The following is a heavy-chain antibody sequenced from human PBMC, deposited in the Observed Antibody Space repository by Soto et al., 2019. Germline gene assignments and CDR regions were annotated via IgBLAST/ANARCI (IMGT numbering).Heavy chain of an antibody. CDR3: ARRYCSGGSCYSSFGY. J-gene: IGHJ4*02. D-gene: IGHD2-15*01. V-gene: IGHV4-59*08. Sequence: SETLSLTCTVSGGSISSYYWSWIRQPPGEGLEWIGYIYYSGSTNYNPSLKSRVTISVDTSKNQFSLKLSSVTAADTAVYYCARRYCSGGSCYSSFGYWGQGTLVTVSS. CDR1: GGSISSYY. CDR2: IYYSGST.